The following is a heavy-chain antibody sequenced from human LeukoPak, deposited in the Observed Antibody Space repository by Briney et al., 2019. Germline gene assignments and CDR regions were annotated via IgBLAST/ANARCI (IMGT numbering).Heavy chain of an antibody. J-gene: IGHJ4*02. D-gene: IGHD6-13*01. CDR3: ATLGGGSSWSPYFDF. CDR1: GGSISSYY. V-gene: IGHV4-59*01. Sequence: SETLSLTCTVSGGSISSYYWSWIRQPPGKGLEWIGYIYYSGSTNYNPSLKSRVTISVDTSKNQFSLKLGSVTAADTAVYYCATLGGGSSWSPYFDFWGQGTLVTVSS. CDR2: IYYSGST.